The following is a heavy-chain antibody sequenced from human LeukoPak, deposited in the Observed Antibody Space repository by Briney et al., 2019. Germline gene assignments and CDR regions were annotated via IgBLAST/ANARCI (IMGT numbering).Heavy chain of an antibody. J-gene: IGHJ4*02. CDR1: EFTFSSYG. CDR2: ISHDGSQK. Sequence: GGSLRLSCAASEFTFSSYGMHWVRQAPGKGLEWVAVISHDGSQKFYADSVKGRITISRDNSKNTVYLQMNSLRAEDTAVYYCAKDLNSWYSFDYWGQGNLVTVSS. V-gene: IGHV3-30*18. D-gene: IGHD6-13*01. CDR3: AKDLNSWYSFDY.